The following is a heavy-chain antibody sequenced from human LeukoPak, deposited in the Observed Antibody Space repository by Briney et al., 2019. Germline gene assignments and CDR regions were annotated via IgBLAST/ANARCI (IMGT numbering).Heavy chain of an antibody. CDR2: INPSGGST. J-gene: IGHJ6*02. V-gene: IGHV1-46*01. CDR1: GYTFISYY. Sequence: ASVKVSCKASGYTFISYYMHWVRQAPGQGLEWMGIINPSGGSTSYAQKFQERVTITRDMSTSTAYMELSSLRSEDTAVYYCAAAQYYYDPHGMDVWGQGTTVTVSS. D-gene: IGHD3-22*01. CDR3: AAAQYYYDPHGMDV.